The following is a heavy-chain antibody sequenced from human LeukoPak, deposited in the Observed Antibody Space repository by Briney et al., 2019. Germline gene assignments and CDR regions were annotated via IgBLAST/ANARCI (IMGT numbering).Heavy chain of an antibody. CDR3: AGRGDGNLYYFDH. D-gene: IGHD5-24*01. V-gene: IGHV3-7*04. CDR1: GFTFSSYW. J-gene: IGHJ4*02. Sequence: GGSLRLSCAASGFTFSSYWMSWVRQAPVKGLEWVANIKQDGGEKYYVDSVKGRFTISRDNAKNSLYLQMNSLRPEDTAVYYCAGRGDGNLYYFDHWGQGTLVTASS. CDR2: IKQDGGEK.